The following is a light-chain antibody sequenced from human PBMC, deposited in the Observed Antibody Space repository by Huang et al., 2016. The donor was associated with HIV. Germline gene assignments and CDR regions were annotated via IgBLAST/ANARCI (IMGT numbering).Light chain of an antibody. V-gene: IGKV3-11*01. CDR3: QQRGNWQLT. Sequence: EIVLTQSTATLSLSPGERATLSCRASTGLAHYLAWYQQKPGQAPRLLIYDASNRATGIPARFSGSGSGTDFTLTISSLEPEDFAVYYCQQRGNWQLTFGGGTKVEIK. CDR2: DAS. CDR1: TGLAHY. J-gene: IGKJ4*01.